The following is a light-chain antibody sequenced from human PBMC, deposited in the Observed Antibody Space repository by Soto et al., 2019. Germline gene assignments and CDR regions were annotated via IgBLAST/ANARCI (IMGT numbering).Light chain of an antibody. CDR1: SSNIGAGYD. CDR2: GNS. Sequence: QSVLTQPPSVSGAPGQRVTISCTGSSSNIGAGYDVHWYQQLPGTAPKLLIYGNSNRPSGVPDRFSGSKSGTSAYLAITGLHAEDEADYYCQSYDSSLSGDVFGTGTKLTVL. J-gene: IGLJ1*01. CDR3: QSYDSSLSGDV. V-gene: IGLV1-40*01.